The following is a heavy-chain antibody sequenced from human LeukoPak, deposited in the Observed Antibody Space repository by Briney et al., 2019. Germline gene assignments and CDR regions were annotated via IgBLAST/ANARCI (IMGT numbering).Heavy chain of an antibody. J-gene: IGHJ4*02. CDR2: INYHGNEN. D-gene: IGHD2-21*02. Sequence: GGSLRLSCAASGFTFSDYWMQWVRQAPGKGLEWVANINYHGNENCLLDSVKGRFTISRDNAKNTLFLQMNSLRVEDTAVYYCTRGDPDYWGLGTLVTVSS. CDR1: GFTFSDYW. CDR3: TRGDPDY. V-gene: IGHV3-7*01.